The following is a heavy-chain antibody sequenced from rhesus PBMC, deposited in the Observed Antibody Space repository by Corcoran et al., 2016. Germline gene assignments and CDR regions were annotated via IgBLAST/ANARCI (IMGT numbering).Heavy chain of an antibody. V-gene: IGHV4-106*01. CDR2: IYGGSGGT. J-gene: IGHJ4*01. D-gene: IGHD6-25*01. CDR3: ARDPYSGSWEREIFDY. CDR1: GGSISGYYL. Sequence: QVQLQESGPGVVKPSETLSLTCAVSGGSISGYYLWSWIRQPPGKGLEWFGYIYGGSGGTSNNPSLESQVSISMYTAKNQFSLKLSTVTTADTAVYYCARDPYSGSWEREIFDYWGQGVLVTVSS.